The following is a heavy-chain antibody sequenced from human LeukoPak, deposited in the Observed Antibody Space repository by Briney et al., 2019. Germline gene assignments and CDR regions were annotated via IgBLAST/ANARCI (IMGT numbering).Heavy chain of an antibody. CDR3: TRGSHGYSSSWPDF. D-gene: IGHD6-13*01. CDR2: INSDGSSR. V-gene: IGHV3-74*01. J-gene: IGHJ4*02. Sequence: GGSLRLSCETSAFTFSSYWMHWVRQAPGKGQVWVSRINSDGSSRSYADYVKGRFTISRDDAKNTLYLQMSSLSVDDTAIYYCTRGSHGYSSSWPDFWGQGILVTVSS. CDR1: AFTFSSYW.